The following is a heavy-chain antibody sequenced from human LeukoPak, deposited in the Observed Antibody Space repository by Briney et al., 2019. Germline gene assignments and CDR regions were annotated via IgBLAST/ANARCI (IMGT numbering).Heavy chain of an antibody. Sequence: PGGSLRLSCAASGFTFSSYGMHWVRQAPGKGLEWVAVISYDGSNKYYADSVKGRFTISGDNSKNTLYLQMNSLRAEDTAVYYCAKDDRYCSGGSCHYYFDYGGQETLVPVP. V-gene: IGHV3-30*18. J-gene: IGHJ4*02. D-gene: IGHD2-15*01. CDR1: GFTFSSYG. CDR2: ISYDGSNK. CDR3: AKDDRYCSGGSCHYYFDY.